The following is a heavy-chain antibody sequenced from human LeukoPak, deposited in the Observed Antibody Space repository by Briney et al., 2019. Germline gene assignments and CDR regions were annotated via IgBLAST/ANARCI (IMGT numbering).Heavy chain of an antibody. CDR3: ARAPTYSSSWYFDY. J-gene: IGHJ4*02. CDR1: GGSISSYY. V-gene: IGHV4-59*01. D-gene: IGHD6-13*01. CDR2: IYYSGST. Sequence: KSSETLSLTCTVSGGSISSYYWSWIRQPPGKGLEWIGYIYYSGSTNYNPSLKSRVTISVDTSKNQFSLKLSSVTAADTAVYYCARAPTYSSSWYFDYWGQGTLVTVSS.